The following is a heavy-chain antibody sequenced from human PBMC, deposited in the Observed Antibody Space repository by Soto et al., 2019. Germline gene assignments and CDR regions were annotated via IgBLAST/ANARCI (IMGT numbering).Heavy chain of an antibody. CDR2: INGYNANT. CDR1: GYTFSNYG. CDR3: ARGDSPVHFDH. Sequence: QVHLVQSGLEVKKPGASVKVSCKTSGYTFSNYGIAWVRQAPGQGLEWMGWINGYNANTNYAQKFQGRVTMTIDTSATTAHLELRSLRSDDTAVFYCARGDSPVHFDHWGQGTLVTVST. D-gene: IGHD4-4*01. J-gene: IGHJ4*02. V-gene: IGHV1-18*01.